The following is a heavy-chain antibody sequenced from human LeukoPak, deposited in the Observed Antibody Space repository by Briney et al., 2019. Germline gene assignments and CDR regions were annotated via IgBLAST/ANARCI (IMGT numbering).Heavy chain of an antibody. CDR3: AKDHRYCGSASCTDFDY. CDR1: GFPFSSYG. CDR2: TSYDGSNK. Sequence: LGRSLRLSCAASGFPFSSYGMHWVRQAPGKGLEGGAVTSYDGSNKNYADSVKGRFTISRDNSKNTLYLQINSLRAEDTAVYYCAKDHRYCGSASCTDFDYWGQGTLVTVSS. J-gene: IGHJ4*02. V-gene: IGHV3-30*18. D-gene: IGHD2-2*01.